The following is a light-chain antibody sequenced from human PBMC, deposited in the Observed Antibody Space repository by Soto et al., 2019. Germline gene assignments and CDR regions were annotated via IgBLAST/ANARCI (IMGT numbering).Light chain of an antibody. V-gene: IGKV3-20*01. CDR2: GAS. J-gene: IGKJ5*01. CDR3: QHYVSPPIT. Sequence: EIVMTQSPATLSVSPGEGATLSCRASQSVSSNLAWYQQKPGQAPRLLVYGASSRATGISDRFSGSGSGTDFTLTISRLEPEDFAVYYCQHYVSPPITFGQGTRLEI. CDR1: QSVSSN.